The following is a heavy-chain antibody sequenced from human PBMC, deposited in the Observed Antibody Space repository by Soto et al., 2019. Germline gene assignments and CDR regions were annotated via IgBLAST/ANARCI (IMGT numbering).Heavy chain of an antibody. Sequence: QVQLVQSGSELKKPGASVKVSCKASGYTFTGYAMHWVRQAPGQRLEWMGWINAGNGNTKYSQKFQGRFTITRDTSASTGYMELSSLRSEDTAVYCCAKGEWSYCRGGSCYYFDYWGQGTVVTVSS. CDR1: GYTFTGYA. J-gene: IGHJ4*02. CDR2: INAGNGNT. D-gene: IGHD2-15*01. V-gene: IGHV1-3*01. CDR3: AKGEWSYCRGGSCYYFDY.